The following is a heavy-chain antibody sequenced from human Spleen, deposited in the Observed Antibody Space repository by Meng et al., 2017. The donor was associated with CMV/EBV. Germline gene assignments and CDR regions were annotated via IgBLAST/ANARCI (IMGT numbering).Heavy chain of an antibody. CDR3: ARDGGEWLFGNGYEPFDY. J-gene: IGHJ4*02. Sequence: ASVKVSCKASEYTFTAHYIHWVRQAPGQGLEWMGWINPNSGVTKSAQKFQGRVTMTRDTSISTAYMDVTRLRSDDTAVYFCARDGGEWLFGNGYEPFDYWGQGTLVTASS. D-gene: IGHD3-3*01. CDR1: EYTFTAHY. V-gene: IGHV1-2*02. CDR2: INPNSGVT.